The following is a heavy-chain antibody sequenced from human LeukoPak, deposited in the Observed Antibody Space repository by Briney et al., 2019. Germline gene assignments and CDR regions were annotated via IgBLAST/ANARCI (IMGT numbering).Heavy chain of an antibody. Sequence: ASVKVSCKASGGTFISYAISWVRQAPGQGLEWMGWIIPIFGTANYAQKFQGRVTITTDEPTSTAYMELSSLRSEDTAVYYCARGDFWSGYYRAGDAFDIWGQGTMVTVSS. CDR1: GGTFISYA. D-gene: IGHD3-3*01. J-gene: IGHJ3*02. CDR2: IIPIFGTA. CDR3: ARGDFWSGYYRAGDAFDI. V-gene: IGHV1-69*05.